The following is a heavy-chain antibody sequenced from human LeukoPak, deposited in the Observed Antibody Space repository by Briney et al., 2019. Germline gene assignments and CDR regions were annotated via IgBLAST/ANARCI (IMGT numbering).Heavy chain of an antibody. Sequence: PGGSLRLSCAASGFTFSSYAMSWVRQAPGKGLEWVSAISGSGGSTYYADSVKGRFTISRDNSKNTLYLQMNSLRAEDTAVYYCAKASYVNSGTSWAYYYYGMDVWGQGTTVTVSS. CDR2: ISGSGGST. D-gene: IGHD2-2*01. CDR3: AKASYVNSGTSWAYYYYGMDV. CDR1: GFTFSSYA. V-gene: IGHV3-23*01. J-gene: IGHJ6*02.